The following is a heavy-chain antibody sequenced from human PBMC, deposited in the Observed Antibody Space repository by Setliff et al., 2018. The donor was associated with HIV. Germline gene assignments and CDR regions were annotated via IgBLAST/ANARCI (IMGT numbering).Heavy chain of an antibody. V-gene: IGHV3-48*03. CDR1: GFTFSSYE. D-gene: IGHD2-2*01. Sequence: PGGSLRLSCAASGFTFSSYEMNWVRQAPGKGLEWVSYIGTSTSNIYYADSVKGRFTISRDNAKNSLYLQMSSLRAEDTAVYYCARGEPTILIEPAAFFDYWGQGTLVTVSS. J-gene: IGHJ4*02. CDR2: IGTSTSNI. CDR3: ARGEPTILIEPAAFFDY.